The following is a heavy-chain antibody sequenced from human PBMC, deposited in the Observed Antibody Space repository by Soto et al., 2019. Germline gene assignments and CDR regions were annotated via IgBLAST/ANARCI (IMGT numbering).Heavy chain of an antibody. D-gene: IGHD3-22*01. CDR3: ARVRVRDYYDSSGYLGI. Sequence: LSCAASGFTFSSYSMNWVRQAPGKGLEWVSSISSSSSYIYYADSVKGRFTISRDNAKNSLYLRMNSLRAEDTAVYYCARVRVRDYYDSSGYLGIWGQGTLVTVSS. V-gene: IGHV3-21*01. CDR2: ISSSSSYI. CDR1: GFTFSSYS. J-gene: IGHJ4*02.